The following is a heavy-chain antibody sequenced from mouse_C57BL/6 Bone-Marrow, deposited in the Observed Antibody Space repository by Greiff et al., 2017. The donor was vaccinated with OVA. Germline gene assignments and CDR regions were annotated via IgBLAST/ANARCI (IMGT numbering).Heavy chain of an antibody. D-gene: IGHD2-1*01. CDR1: GYTFTSYW. V-gene: IGHV1-69*01. CDR2: IDPSDSYT. CDR3: ARPHYGNYPYYFDY. J-gene: IGHJ2*01. Sequence: QVHVKQPGAELVMPGASVKLSCKASGYTFTSYWMHWVKQRPGQGLEWIGEIDPSDSYTNYNQKFKGKSTLTVDKSSSTAYMQLSSLTSEDSAVYYCARPHYGNYPYYFDYWGQGTTLTVSS.